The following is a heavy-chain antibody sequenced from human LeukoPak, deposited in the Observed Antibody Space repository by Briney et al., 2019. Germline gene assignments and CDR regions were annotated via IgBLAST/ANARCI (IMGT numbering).Heavy chain of an antibody. D-gene: IGHD3-9*01. J-gene: IGHJ6*03. Sequence: GGSLRLSCAASGFTFSSYAMSWVRQAPGKGLEWVSAISGSGGSTYYADSVRGRFTISRDNSKNTLYLQMNSLRAEDTAVYYCAKAFLGLTGKSPYYYYYMDVWGKGTTVTVSS. V-gene: IGHV3-23*01. CDR1: GFTFSSYA. CDR3: AKAFLGLTGKSPYYYYYMDV. CDR2: ISGSGGST.